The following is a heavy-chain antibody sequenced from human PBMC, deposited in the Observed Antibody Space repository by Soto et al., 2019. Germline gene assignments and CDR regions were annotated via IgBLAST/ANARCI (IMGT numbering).Heavy chain of an antibody. CDR1: GGSFSGYY. CDR2: INHSGST. CDR3: ARGFMYYSNYAPRDYYGMDV. Sequence: SETLSLTCAVYGGSFSGYYWSWIRQPPVNGLEWIGEINHSGSTNYNPSLKSRVTISVDTSKNQFSLKLSSVTAADTAVYYCARGFMYYSNYAPRDYYGMDVWGQGTTVTVSS. J-gene: IGHJ6*02. V-gene: IGHV4-34*01. D-gene: IGHD4-4*01.